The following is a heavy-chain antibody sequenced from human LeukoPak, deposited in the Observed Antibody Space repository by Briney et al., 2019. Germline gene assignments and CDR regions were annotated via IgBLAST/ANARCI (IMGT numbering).Heavy chain of an antibody. CDR1: GGSISSSTYF. J-gene: IGHJ5*02. Sequence: SETLSLTCTVSGGSISSSTYFWGWIRQPPGKGLEWIGTIYYSGSTYYNPSLKSRVTISVDSSKDQFSLRLSSVTAADTAVYYCARESLTWLQSRTSWFDPWGQGTLVTVSS. CDR3: ARESLTWLQSRTSWFDP. D-gene: IGHD5-24*01. V-gene: IGHV4-39*07. CDR2: IYYSGST.